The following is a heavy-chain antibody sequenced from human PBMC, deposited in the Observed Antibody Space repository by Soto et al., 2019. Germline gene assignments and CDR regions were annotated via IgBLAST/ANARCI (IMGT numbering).Heavy chain of an antibody. J-gene: IGHJ6*03. V-gene: IGHV4-31*02. CDR2: IYDSGSA. Sequence: WTWIRQHPGKGLEWIGYIYDSGSAFYNPSLKSRVTMSVDTSKNQFSLNLRSVTAADTTVFYCARGILRPNHYMDVWGKGTAVAFSS. D-gene: IGHD1-26*01. CDR3: ARGILRPNHYMDV.